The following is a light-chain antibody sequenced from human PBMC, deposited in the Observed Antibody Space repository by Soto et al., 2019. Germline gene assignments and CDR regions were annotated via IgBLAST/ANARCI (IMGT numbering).Light chain of an antibody. CDR2: EVS. CDR3: SSYTSSNYV. V-gene: IGLV2-14*01. Sequence: QSVLTQSPSASGSPGQSVTISCTGTSSDVGGHNYVSWYQQHPGKAPKLIIYEVSNRPSGVSNRFSGSKSGNTASLIISGLQAEDEADYYCSSYTSSNYVFGTGTKLTVL. J-gene: IGLJ1*01. CDR1: SSDVGGHNY.